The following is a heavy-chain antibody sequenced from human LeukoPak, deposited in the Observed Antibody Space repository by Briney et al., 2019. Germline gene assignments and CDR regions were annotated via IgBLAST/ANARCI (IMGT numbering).Heavy chain of an antibody. CDR3: VRENHGSFDY. CDR1: GFSFSSYY. Sequence: GESLKISCAASGFSFSSYYVNWVRQAPGKGLEWVSCISSSSTYIYYADSVRGRFAISRDNAKNSLYLQMNSLRAEDTAVYYCVRENHGSFDYWGQGSLVTVSS. CDR2: ISSSSTYI. D-gene: IGHD1-14*01. J-gene: IGHJ4*02. V-gene: IGHV3-21*01.